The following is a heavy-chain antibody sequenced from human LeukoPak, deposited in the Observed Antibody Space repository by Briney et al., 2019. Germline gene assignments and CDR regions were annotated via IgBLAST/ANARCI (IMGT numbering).Heavy chain of an antibody. Sequence: GGSLRLSCAASGFTVSGNYMSWVRQAPGKGLEWVSVIYSGGSTYYADSVKGRFTISRDNSKNTLYLQMNSLRAEDTAVYYCAREEGRTYYYGSGSPRRGGWFDPWGQGTLVTVSS. CDR3: AREEGRTYYYGSGSPRRGGWFDP. CDR1: GFTVSGNY. CDR2: IYSGGST. V-gene: IGHV3-66*02. J-gene: IGHJ5*02. D-gene: IGHD3-10*01.